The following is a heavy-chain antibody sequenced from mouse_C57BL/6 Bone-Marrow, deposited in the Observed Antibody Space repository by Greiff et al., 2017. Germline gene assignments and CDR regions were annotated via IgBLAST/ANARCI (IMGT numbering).Heavy chain of an antibody. CDR2: IDPENGDT. Sequence: EVQLQQSGAELVRPGASVKLSCTASGFNIKGDYMHWVKQRPEQGLEWIGWIDPENGDTEYASKFQGKATITADTSSNTAYLQLSSLTSEDTAVYYCTTWDGGFAYWGQGTLVTVSA. D-gene: IGHD2-3*01. V-gene: IGHV14-4*01. CDR1: GFNIKGDY. J-gene: IGHJ3*01. CDR3: TTWDGGFAY.